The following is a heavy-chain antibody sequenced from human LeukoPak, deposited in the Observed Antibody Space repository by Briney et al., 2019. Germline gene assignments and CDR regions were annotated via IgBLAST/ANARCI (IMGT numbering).Heavy chain of an antibody. V-gene: IGHV1-2*02. CDR2: INPNSGGT. D-gene: IGHD2-15*01. CDR1: GYTFTGYY. Sequence: ASVKVSCKASGYTFTGYYMHWVRQAPGQGLEWMGWINPNSGGTNYAQKFQGRVTMTRDTSISTAYMELSRLRSDDTAVYYCARNVYCSGGSCKRGGFDYWGQGTLVTVSS. J-gene: IGHJ4*02. CDR3: ARNVYCSGGSCKRGGFDY.